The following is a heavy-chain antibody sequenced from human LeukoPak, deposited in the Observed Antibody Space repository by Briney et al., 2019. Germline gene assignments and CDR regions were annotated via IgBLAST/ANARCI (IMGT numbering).Heavy chain of an antibody. CDR3: ASGGIVGATTLGSFDY. CDR2: IYYSGST. D-gene: IGHD1-26*01. J-gene: IGHJ4*02. V-gene: IGHV4-59*01. CDR1: GGSISSYY. Sequence: PSETLSLTCTVSGGSISSYYWSWIRQPPGKGLEWIGYIYYSGSTNYNPSLKSRVTISVDTSKNQFSLKLSSVTAADTAVYYCASGGIVGATTLGSFDYWGQGTLVTVSS.